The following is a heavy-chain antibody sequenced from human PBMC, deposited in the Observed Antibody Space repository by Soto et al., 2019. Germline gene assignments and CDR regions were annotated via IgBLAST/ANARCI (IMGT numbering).Heavy chain of an antibody. CDR2: ISYDGSNK. CDR1: GFTFSSYG. Sequence: GGSLRLSCAASGFTFSSYGMHWVRQAPGKGLEWVAVISYDGSNKYYADSVKGRFTISRDNSKNTLYLQMNSLRAEDTAVYYCAKGHYDSSGYSYFDYWGQGTLVTVSS. D-gene: IGHD3-22*01. J-gene: IGHJ4*02. CDR3: AKGHYDSSGYSYFDY. V-gene: IGHV3-30*18.